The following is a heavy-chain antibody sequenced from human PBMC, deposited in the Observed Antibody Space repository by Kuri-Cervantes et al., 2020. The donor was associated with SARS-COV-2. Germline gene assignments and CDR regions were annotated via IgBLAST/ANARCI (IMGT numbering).Heavy chain of an antibody. Sequence: ASVKVSCKSSGYTFTSYGISWLRQAPGQGLEWMGWISAYNGNTNYAQKLKGRVTMTTDTSTSTAYMGLRSLRSDDKAVYYCASYRDFWSGTAGIDYWGQGTLVTVSS. CDR1: GYTFTSYG. V-gene: IGHV1-18*01. D-gene: IGHD3-3*01. CDR3: ASYRDFWSGTAGIDY. CDR2: ISAYNGNT. J-gene: IGHJ4*02.